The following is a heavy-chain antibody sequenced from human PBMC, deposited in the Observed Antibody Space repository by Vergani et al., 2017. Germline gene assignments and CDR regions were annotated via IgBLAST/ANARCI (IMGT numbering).Heavy chain of an antibody. CDR1: GFTFSGHA. CDR3: AKELIVPGAVPIVTPFDH. J-gene: IGHJ4*02. Sequence: EVQLLESGGGVVRPGGSLRLSCAASGFTFSGHAMSWVRQAPGKGLEWVSGITSSGRTTNYADSVNGRFTISRDNSKDTLYLQMNNVRADDTAVYYCAKELIVPGAVPIVTPFDHWGQGTLVTVSS. V-gene: IGHV3-23*01. CDR2: ITSSGRTT. D-gene: IGHD6-13*01.